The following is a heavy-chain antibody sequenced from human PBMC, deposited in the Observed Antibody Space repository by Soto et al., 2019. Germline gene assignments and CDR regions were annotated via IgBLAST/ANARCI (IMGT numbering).Heavy chain of an antibody. CDR2: IYYSGST. Sequence: QVQLQESGPGLVKPSQTLSLTCTVSGGSISSGSYYWSWIRQHPGKVLEWLGYIYYSGSTYYNPSLKSRVTISVDTSKNQSSLKVSSVTAADTAVYSCASSIYGDLYYFDYWGQGTLVTVSS. V-gene: IGHV4-31*03. J-gene: IGHJ4*02. D-gene: IGHD4-17*01. CDR3: ASSIYGDLYYFDY. CDR1: GGSISSGSYY.